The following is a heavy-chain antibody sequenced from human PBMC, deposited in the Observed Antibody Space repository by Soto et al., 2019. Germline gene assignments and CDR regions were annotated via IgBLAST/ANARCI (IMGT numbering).Heavy chain of an antibody. CDR3: ARLRIGPDY. CDR1: GGSISSSSYY. Sequence: SETLSLTCTVSGGSISSSSYYWGWIRQPPGKGLEWIGSIYYSGSTYYNPSLKSRVTISVDTSKNQFSLKLSSVTAADTAVYYCARLRIGPDYWGQGTLVTVSS. V-gene: IGHV4-39*01. CDR2: IYYSGST. J-gene: IGHJ4*02. D-gene: IGHD3-16*01.